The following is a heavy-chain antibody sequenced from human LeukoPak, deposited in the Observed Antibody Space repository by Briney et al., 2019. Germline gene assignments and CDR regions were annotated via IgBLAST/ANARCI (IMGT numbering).Heavy chain of an antibody. V-gene: IGHV1-69*04. CDR3: AREGNYYGSGSYNRWFDY. D-gene: IGHD3-10*01. Sequence: SVKVSCKASGGTFSSYAISWVRQAPGQGLEWMGRIIPILGIANYAQKFQGRVTITADKSTSTAYMELSSLRSEDTAVYYCAREGNYYGSGSYNRWFDYWGQGTLVTVSS. CDR2: IIPILGIA. CDR1: GGTFSSYA. J-gene: IGHJ4*02.